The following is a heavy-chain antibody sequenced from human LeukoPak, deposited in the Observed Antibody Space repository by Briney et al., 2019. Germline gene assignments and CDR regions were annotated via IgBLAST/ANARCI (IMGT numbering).Heavy chain of an antibody. CDR2: IYTSGST. Sequence: PSETLSLTCTVSGGSISSYYWSWIRQPAGKGLEWIGRIYTSGSTNYNPSLKSRATMSVDTSKNQFSLKLSSVTAADTAVYYCARDPPPYYYYGMDVWGQGTTVTVSS. J-gene: IGHJ6*02. V-gene: IGHV4-4*07. CDR3: ARDPPPYYYYGMDV. CDR1: GGSISSYY.